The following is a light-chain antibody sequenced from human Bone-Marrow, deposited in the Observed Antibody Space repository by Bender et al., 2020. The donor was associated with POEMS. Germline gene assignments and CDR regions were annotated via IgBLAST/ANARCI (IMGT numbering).Light chain of an antibody. Sequence: QSALTQPRSVSGSPGQSVTISCTGTRRDVGGYNYVSWYQQHPGKAPTLMIYDVNKRPSGVTDRFSGSKSGNTASLTISGLQAEDEGDYYCSSYTSSSTFVVFGGGTKLTVL. V-gene: IGLV2-11*01. CDR1: RRDVGGYNY. J-gene: IGLJ2*01. CDR3: SSYTSSSTFVV. CDR2: DVN.